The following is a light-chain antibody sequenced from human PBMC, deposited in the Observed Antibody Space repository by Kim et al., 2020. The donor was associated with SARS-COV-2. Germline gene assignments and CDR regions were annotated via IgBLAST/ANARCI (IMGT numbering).Light chain of an antibody. V-gene: IGKV3-20*01. J-gene: IGKJ1*01. CDR1: QSSSSSY. CDR3: QQYGSSLPWT. Sequence: PGERATLSCRTSQSSSSSYLGWYQQKPGQPPRLLIYAASRRATGIPDRFSGSGSGTDFTLTITRLDPEDFAVYYCQQYGSSLPWTFGQGTKVDIK. CDR2: AAS.